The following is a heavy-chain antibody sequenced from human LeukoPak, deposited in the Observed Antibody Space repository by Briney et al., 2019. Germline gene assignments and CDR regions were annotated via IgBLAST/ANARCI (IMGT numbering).Heavy chain of an antibody. CDR2: INSDGSST. CDR3: ARDSVEWYIFDY. D-gene: IGHD3-3*01. Sequence: GGSLRLSCAASGFTFSSYWMHWVRQAPGRGLVWVSRINSDGSSTSYADSVKGRFTISRDNAKNTLYLQMNSLRAEDTAVYYCARDSVEWYIFDYWGQGTLVTVSS. V-gene: IGHV3-74*01. J-gene: IGHJ4*02. CDR1: GFTFSSYW.